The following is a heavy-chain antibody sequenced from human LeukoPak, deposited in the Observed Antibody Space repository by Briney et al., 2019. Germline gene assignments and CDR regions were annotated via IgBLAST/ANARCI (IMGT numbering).Heavy chain of an antibody. J-gene: IGHJ3*02. Sequence: PSETLSLTCTVSGGSISSGGYYWSWIRQHPGKGLEWIGYIYYSGSTYYNPSLKSRVTISLDTSKHQFSLKLNSVTAADTAVYYCARHAYCGGDCFGGAFEIWGQGTMVTVSS. CDR1: GGSISSGGYY. D-gene: IGHD2-21*02. V-gene: IGHV4-31*03. CDR2: IYYSGST. CDR3: ARHAYCGGDCFGGAFEI.